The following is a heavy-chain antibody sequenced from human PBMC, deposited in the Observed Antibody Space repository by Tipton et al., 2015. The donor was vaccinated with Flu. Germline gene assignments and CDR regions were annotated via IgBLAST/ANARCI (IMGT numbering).Heavy chain of an antibody. J-gene: IGHJ4*02. Sequence: TLSLTCNVSGDSMRSFYWSWIRQSPEKGLEWIGYIYYTGTTKYNPSLQSRVTVSADRSKKHFSLKLSSVTAADTAVYFCARDRSLAPGAMVDWGQGTLVTVSS. V-gene: IGHV4-59*12. D-gene: IGHD5-18*01. CDR2: IYYTGTT. CDR1: GDSMRSFY. CDR3: ARDRSLAPGAMVD.